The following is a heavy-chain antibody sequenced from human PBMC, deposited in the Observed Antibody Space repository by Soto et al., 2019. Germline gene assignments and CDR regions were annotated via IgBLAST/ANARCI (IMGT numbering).Heavy chain of an antibody. CDR3: ARGGSVLLWFGEARGAFDI. Sequence: GGSLRLSCAASGFTFSSYSMNWVRQAPGKGLEGVSAISSSSSYIYYADAVKGRFTISRDNAKNSLYLQMNSLRAEDPAVYYCARGGSVLLWFGEARGAFDIWCQGKTVPASS. J-gene: IGHJ3*02. CDR1: GFTFSSYS. V-gene: IGHV3-21*01. CDR2: ISSSSSYI. D-gene: IGHD3-10*01.